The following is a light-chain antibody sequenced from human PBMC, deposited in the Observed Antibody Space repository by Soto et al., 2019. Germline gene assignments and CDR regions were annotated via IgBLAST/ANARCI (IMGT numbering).Light chain of an antibody. Sequence: QSALTQPRSVSGSPGQSVTISCTGTSSDVGGYIYVSWYQQHPGKAPKLMMFDVSKRPSGVPDRFSGSKSDNTASLTISGLQTEDEADYFCCSYAGNYTDVFGTGTKLTVL. V-gene: IGLV2-11*01. CDR2: DVS. CDR3: CSYAGNYTDV. CDR1: SSDVGGYIY. J-gene: IGLJ1*01.